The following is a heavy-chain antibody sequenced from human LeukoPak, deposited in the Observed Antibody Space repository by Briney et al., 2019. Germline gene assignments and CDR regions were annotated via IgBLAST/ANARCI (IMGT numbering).Heavy chain of an antibody. V-gene: IGHV3-30*02. D-gene: IGHD3-16*01. CDR3: AKGAPVLPSAPGGEYYFDY. Sequence: HSGGSLRLSCAASGFTFSSYGMYWVRQAPGKGLEWVAFIRYDGSNKYYADSVKGRFTIPRDNAKNTLYLQMNSLRAEDTAVYYCAKGAPVLPSAPGGEYYFDYWGQGTLVTVSS. CDR2: IRYDGSNK. J-gene: IGHJ4*02. CDR1: GFTFSSYG.